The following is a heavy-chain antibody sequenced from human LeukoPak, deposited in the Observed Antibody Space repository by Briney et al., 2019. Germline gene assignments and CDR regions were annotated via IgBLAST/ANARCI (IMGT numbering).Heavy chain of an antibody. Sequence: GGSLRLSCAASGLTFSNYGMHWVRQAPGKGLDWVALISYDGSNKFYADSVKGRFTISRDNSRNTLYLQMNSLRAEDTAVYYCAKGVVVVPAAMAGYFDYWGQGTLVAVSS. D-gene: IGHD2-2*01. CDR3: AKGVVVVPAAMAGYFDY. CDR1: GLTFSNYG. V-gene: IGHV3-30*18. CDR2: ISYDGSNK. J-gene: IGHJ4*02.